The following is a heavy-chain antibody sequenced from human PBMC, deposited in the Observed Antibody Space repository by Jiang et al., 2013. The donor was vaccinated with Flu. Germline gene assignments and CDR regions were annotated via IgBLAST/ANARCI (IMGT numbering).Heavy chain of an antibody. D-gene: IGHD3-3*01. CDR3: VRDGPSVEWLLSLTNAFDM. V-gene: IGHV3-30-3*01. J-gene: IGHJ3*02. Sequence: QLVESGGGVVRPGGSLTLSCEGSGFTFNSYAMNWVRQAPGKGLEWVAIISYDGINPYYADSVKGRFTISRDNSKNALYLQMSSLRPEDTAVYYCVRDGPSVEWLLSLTNAFDMWGQGTMVTVSS. CDR1: GFTFNSYA. CDR2: ISYDGINP.